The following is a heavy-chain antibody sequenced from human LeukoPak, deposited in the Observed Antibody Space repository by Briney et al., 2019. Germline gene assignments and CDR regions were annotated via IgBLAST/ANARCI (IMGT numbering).Heavy chain of an antibody. CDR3: ARQDHYGSGSYFSWFDP. D-gene: IGHD3-10*01. Sequence: LGESLKISCKGSGYSFTSYWIGWVRQMPGKGLEWMGIIYPGDSDTRYSPSFQGQVTISADKSISTAYLQWSSLKASDTAMYYCARQDHYGSGSYFSWFDPWGQGTLVTVSS. J-gene: IGHJ5*02. CDR1: GYSFTSYW. V-gene: IGHV5-51*01. CDR2: IYPGDSDT.